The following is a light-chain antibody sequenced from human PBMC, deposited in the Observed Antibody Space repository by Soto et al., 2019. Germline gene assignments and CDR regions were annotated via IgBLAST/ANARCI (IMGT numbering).Light chain of an antibody. J-gene: IGKJ1*01. CDR3: QHYNSYSEA. CDR1: QTISSW. V-gene: IGKV1-5*03. CDR2: KAS. Sequence: DIQMTQSPSTLSASAGERVTITCRASQTISSWLAWYQQKPGKAPKLLIYKASTLKSGVPSRFSGSGSGTEFTLTISSLQPDDFATYYCQHYNSYSEAFGQGTKVDI.